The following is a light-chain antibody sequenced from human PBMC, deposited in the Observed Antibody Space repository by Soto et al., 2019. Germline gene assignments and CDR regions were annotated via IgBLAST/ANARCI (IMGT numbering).Light chain of an antibody. CDR3: EYYGTSIT. CDR2: GAS. CDR1: QSVSSSY. V-gene: IGKV3-20*01. J-gene: IGKJ4*01. Sequence: EIVLTQSPGTLSLSPGERAPLSCRASQSVSSSYLAWYQQKPGQAPRLLIYGASSRATDIPDRFSGSGSGTDFTLTISRLEPEDFAVYYCEYYGTSITFGGGTKVDIK.